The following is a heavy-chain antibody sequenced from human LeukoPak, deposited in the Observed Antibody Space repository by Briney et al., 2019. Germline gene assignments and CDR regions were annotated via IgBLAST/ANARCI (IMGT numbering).Heavy chain of an antibody. CDR3: ARVKLTFGGLDDAFDI. D-gene: IGHD3-16*01. CDR1: GFTFSTYW. J-gene: IGHJ3*02. CDR2: INQGGSES. Sequence: PGGSLRLSCAASGFTFSTYWMTWVRQAPGKGLEWVANINQGGSESYYVDSVKGRFTISRDNAESSLYLQMNSLRAEDTAVYYCARVKLTFGGLDDAFDIWGQGTMVTVSS. V-gene: IGHV3-7*01.